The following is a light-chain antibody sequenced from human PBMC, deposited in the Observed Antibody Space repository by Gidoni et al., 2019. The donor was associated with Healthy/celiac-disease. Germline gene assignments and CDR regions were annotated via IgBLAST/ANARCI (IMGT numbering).Light chain of an antibody. Sequence: QSALTQPASVSGSPGPSITISCTGPSSDVGSYNLVSWYQQHPGKAPKLMSYEVSKRPSGVSNRFSGSKSGNTASLTISGLQAEDEADYYCCSYAGSSTHVVFGGGTKLTVL. J-gene: IGLJ2*01. CDR3: CSYAGSSTHVV. CDR1: SSDVGSYNL. CDR2: EVS. V-gene: IGLV2-23*02.